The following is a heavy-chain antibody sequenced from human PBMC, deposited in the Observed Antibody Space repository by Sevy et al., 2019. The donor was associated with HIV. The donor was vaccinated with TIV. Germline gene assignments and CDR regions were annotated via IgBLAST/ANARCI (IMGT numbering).Heavy chain of an antibody. CDR1: GFTFSSYS. D-gene: IGHD3-16*01. Sequence: GGSLRLSCAASGFTFSSYSMNWVRQAPGKGLEWVSSISSSSSYMYYADSVKGRFTISRDNAKNSLYLQMNSLRAEDTAVYYCARDVRNDFGGRENYYYYYGMDVWGQGTTVTVSS. CDR2: ISSSSSYM. J-gene: IGHJ6*02. CDR3: ARDVRNDFGGRENYYYYYGMDV. V-gene: IGHV3-21*01.